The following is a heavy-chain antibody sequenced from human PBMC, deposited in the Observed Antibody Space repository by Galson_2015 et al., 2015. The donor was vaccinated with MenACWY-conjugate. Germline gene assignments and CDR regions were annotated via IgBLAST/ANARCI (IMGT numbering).Heavy chain of an antibody. D-gene: IGHD1-26*01. CDR1: GFTFNAYD. V-gene: IGHV3-23*01. Sequence: SLRLSCAASGFTFNAYDMNWVRQAPGKGLEWISSISAGGDTYYADSVKGRFTSSRDNSKNTLYLQMNSLRAEDTAVYYCAKGGGGGTYRSFDYWGQGALVTVSS. CDR2: ISAGGDT. CDR3: AKGGGGGTYRSFDY. J-gene: IGHJ4*02.